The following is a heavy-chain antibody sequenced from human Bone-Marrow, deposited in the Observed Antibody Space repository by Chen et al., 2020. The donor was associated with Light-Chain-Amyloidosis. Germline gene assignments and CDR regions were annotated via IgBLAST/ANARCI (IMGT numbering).Heavy chain of an antibody. V-gene: IGHV4-39*07. CDR1: GGSISSSTFY. J-gene: IGHJ2*01. CDR3: AKDSLTPDTMSGYFDL. CDR2: IWHTGNT. Sequence: QLQLQESGPGLVRPSETLSLTCTVAGGSISSSTFYWGWIRQAPGKGLEWIGSIWHTGNTHYRSSLKSRVTISVDTSKNEFSLTMTSVTAADTAIYYCAKDSLTPDTMSGYFDLWSRGTLVTVSS. D-gene: IGHD3-10*02.